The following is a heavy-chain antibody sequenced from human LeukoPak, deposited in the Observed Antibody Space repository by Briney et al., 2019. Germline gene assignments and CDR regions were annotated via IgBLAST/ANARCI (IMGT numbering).Heavy chain of an antibody. Sequence: GGSLRLSCAASGFTFSSYGMHWVRQAPGKGLEWVAVIWCDGSNKYYADSVKGRFTISRDNSKNTLYLQMNSLRAEDTAVYYCAKVASIAVAADAFDIWGQGTIVTVSS. J-gene: IGHJ3*02. D-gene: IGHD6-19*01. V-gene: IGHV3-33*06. CDR2: IWCDGSNK. CDR1: GFTFSSYG. CDR3: AKVASIAVAADAFDI.